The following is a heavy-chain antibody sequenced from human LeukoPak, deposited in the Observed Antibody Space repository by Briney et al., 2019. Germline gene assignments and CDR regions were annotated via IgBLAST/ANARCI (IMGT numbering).Heavy chain of an antibody. V-gene: IGHV4-34*01. CDR1: GGSFSGYY. Sequence: SETLSPTCEVYGGSFSGYYWNWIRQPPGKGLEWIGEINHSGSTNYNLSLKSRVSISVDTSKNHFSLKLSSLTAADTAVYYCARIMEYRSYGDYYYGMDVWGQGTTVTVSS. D-gene: IGHD5-18*01. J-gene: IGHJ6*02. CDR3: ARIMEYRSYGDYYYGMDV. CDR2: INHSGST.